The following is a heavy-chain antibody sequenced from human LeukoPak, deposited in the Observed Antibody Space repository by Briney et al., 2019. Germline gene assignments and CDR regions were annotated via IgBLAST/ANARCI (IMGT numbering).Heavy chain of an antibody. V-gene: IGHV3-53*01. CDR1: GFTVSSNY. D-gene: IGHD2-15*01. J-gene: IGHJ4*02. CDR2: KYSGGST. CDR3: ARDLSQSRYCSGGSCYYY. Sequence: GGSLRLSCAASGFTVSSNYMSWVRQAPGKGLEWVSVKYSGGSTYYADSVKGRFAISRDNSKNTLYLQMNSLRAEDTAVYYCARDLSQSRYCSGGSCYYYWGQGTLVTVSS.